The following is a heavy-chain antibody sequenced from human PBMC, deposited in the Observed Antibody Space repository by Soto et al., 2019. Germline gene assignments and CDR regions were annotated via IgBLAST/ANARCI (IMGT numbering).Heavy chain of an antibody. Sequence: QVQLVESGGGVVQAGRSLRLSCAASGFTFSSYAMHWVRQAPGKGLEWVAVISYDGSNKYYADSVKGRFTISRDNSKNTLYLQINSLRAEDTAVYYCARGDYYGDYKTHWGQGTLVTVSS. J-gene: IGHJ4*02. CDR2: ISYDGSNK. D-gene: IGHD4-17*01. V-gene: IGHV3-30-3*01. CDR1: GFTFSSYA. CDR3: ARGDYYGDYKTH.